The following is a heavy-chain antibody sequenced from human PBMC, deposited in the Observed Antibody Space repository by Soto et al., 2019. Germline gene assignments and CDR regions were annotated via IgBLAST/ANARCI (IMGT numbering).Heavy chain of an antibody. CDR3: ARGHSTFAYFDFWS. J-gene: IGHJ4*02. V-gene: IGHV4-34*01. CDR2: INHSGST. Sequence: QVHLQQWGAGLLQPSETLSLTCAVSGGSFSDYHWAWIRQSPGKGLEWIGEINHSGSTNYNPSLKTRVLISIAAYKRQFSLKLNSVTAADTAVYYCARGHSTFAYFDFWSWGQGTQVTVSS. CDR1: GGSFSDYH. D-gene: IGHD3-3*01.